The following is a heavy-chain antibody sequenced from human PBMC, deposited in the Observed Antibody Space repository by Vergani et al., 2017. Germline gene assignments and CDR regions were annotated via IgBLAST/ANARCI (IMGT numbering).Heavy chain of an antibody. V-gene: IGHV4-59*01. Sequence: QVRLQESGPGLVKPSETLSLTCSVSGGSMSGYYWSWFRQPPGKELEWFGYMYHSGSTNYNPSLETRVTISGDTSKNQFSLKLNSVTAADTAVYYCGRVADFYGLGSRLLDLWGQGILVTVSS. CDR2: MYHSGST. D-gene: IGHD3-10*01. CDR1: GGSMSGYY. J-gene: IGHJ5*02. CDR3: GRVADFYGLGSRLLDL.